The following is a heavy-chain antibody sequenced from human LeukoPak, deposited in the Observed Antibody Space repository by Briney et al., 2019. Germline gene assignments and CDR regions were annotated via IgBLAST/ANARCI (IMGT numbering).Heavy chain of an antibody. CDR2: ISSSSSYI. D-gene: IGHD1-14*01. Sequence: GGSLRLSCAASGFTFSSYSMNWVRQAPGKGLEWVSSISSSSSYIYYADSAKGRFTISRDNAKNSLYLQMNSLRAEDTAVYYCARVSTGTSGAFDIWGQGTMVTVSS. CDR3: ARVSTGTSGAFDI. CDR1: GFTFSSYS. J-gene: IGHJ3*02. V-gene: IGHV3-21*01.